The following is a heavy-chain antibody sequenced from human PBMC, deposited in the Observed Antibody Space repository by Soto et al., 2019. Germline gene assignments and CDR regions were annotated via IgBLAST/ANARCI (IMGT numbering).Heavy chain of an antibody. CDR3: ARGSRFDWFDP. D-gene: IGHD3-3*01. Sequence: QVQLVQSGAEVKKPGASVKVSCRASGYTFTNYGFTWVRQAPGQGLEWMGWISAYNGNANYGQNFQGRGTMTTDTATSTAHMELRSLRYDDTAIYYCARGSRFDWFDPWGQGTLVTVSS. J-gene: IGHJ5*02. CDR2: ISAYNGNA. CDR1: GYTFTNYG. V-gene: IGHV1-18*04.